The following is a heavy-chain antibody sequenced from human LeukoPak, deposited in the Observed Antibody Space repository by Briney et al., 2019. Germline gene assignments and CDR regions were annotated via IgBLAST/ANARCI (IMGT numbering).Heavy chain of an antibody. CDR3: ARSGGYSSPQNY. D-gene: IGHD6-19*01. Sequence: SETLSLTCTVSAGSISSSSHYWGWIRQPPGKGLEWIGSIYYSGSAFYNPSLKSRVTISVDTSKNQFSLKLSSVTAADTAVYYCARSGGYSSPQNYWGQGTLVTVSS. J-gene: IGHJ4*02. CDR2: IYYSGSA. V-gene: IGHV4-39*07. CDR1: AGSISSSSHY.